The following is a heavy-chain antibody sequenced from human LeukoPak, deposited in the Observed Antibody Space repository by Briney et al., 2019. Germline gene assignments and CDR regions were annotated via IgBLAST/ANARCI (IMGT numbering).Heavy chain of an antibody. Sequence: SGGSLRLSCAASGFTFSDYYMGWIRQAPGKGLEWVSYISSSGSTIYYADSVKGRFTISRDNAKNSLYLQMNSLRAEDTAVYYCASGKLELRGYFDYWGQGTLVTVSS. CDR3: ASGKLELRGYFDY. V-gene: IGHV3-11*01. CDR1: GFTFSDYY. J-gene: IGHJ4*02. D-gene: IGHD1-7*01. CDR2: ISSSGSTI.